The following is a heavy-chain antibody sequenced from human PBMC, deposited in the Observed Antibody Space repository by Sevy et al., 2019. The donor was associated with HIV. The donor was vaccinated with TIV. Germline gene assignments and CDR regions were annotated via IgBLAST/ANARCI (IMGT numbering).Heavy chain of an antibody. CDR2: ISAYNGNT. D-gene: IGHD3-22*01. CDR3: ARATYYYDRRAFDI. Sequence: ASVKVSCKASGYTYISYGISWVRRAPGQGLEWMGWISAYNGNTNYAQKLQGRVTMTTDTSTSTAYMELRSLRSDDTAVYYCARATYYYDRRAFDIWGQGTMVTVSS. J-gene: IGHJ3*02. CDR1: GYTYISYG. V-gene: IGHV1-18*01.